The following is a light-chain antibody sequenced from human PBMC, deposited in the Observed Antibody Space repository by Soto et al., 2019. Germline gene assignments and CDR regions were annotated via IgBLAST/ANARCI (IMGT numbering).Light chain of an antibody. Sequence: DVVMTQSPLSLPVTLGQPASISCKSNQSLVYSDGNTYLNWFQQRPGHSPRRLIYRVSKRDTGVPDQFTGSGSGTDFTLKISRVEAEDVGLYYCLPATDWPTFGQGTKVELK. CDR2: RVS. CDR1: QSLVYSDGNTY. CDR3: LPATDWPT. J-gene: IGKJ1*01. V-gene: IGKV2-30*01.